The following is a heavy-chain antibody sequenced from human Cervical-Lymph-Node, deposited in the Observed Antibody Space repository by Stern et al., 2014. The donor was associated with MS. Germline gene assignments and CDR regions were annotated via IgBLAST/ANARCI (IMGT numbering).Heavy chain of an antibody. Sequence: EMQLVESGGGLVKPGGSLRLSCVASGFTFGAYAMKWVRQAPGGGLEWISLISSGSSYMYYADSVKGRFTISRDNAKNSLYLQMHSLRVEDTAVYYCARPRGQFCSGGTCYSVYWGQGTRVTVSS. CDR3: ARPRGQFCSGGTCYSVY. CDR2: ISSGSSYM. CDR1: GFTFGAYA. V-gene: IGHV3-21*01. D-gene: IGHD2-15*01. J-gene: IGHJ4*02.